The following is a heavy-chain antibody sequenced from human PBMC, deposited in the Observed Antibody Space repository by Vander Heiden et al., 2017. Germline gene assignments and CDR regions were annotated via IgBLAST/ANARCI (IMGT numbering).Heavy chain of an antibody. Sequence: EVQLVASGGGLVQPGGSLRLSCAASGVTFSRYGMNWVRQAPGKGLEWVSYSSSGSSTTYYADSVKGRFTISRDNAKNSLYLQMNSLRDEDTAVYYCATNIVPTIGLDYWGQGTLVTVSS. CDR3: ATNIVPTIGLDY. D-gene: IGHD2-8*01. V-gene: IGHV3-48*02. CDR1: GVTFSRYG. CDR2: SSSGSSTT. J-gene: IGHJ4*02.